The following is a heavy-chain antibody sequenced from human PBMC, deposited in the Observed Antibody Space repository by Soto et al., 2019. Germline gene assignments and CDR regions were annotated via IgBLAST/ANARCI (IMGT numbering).Heavy chain of an antibody. CDR1: GYTFTSYG. D-gene: IGHD3-9*01. V-gene: IGHV1-18*01. CDR3: ARGMWSYDIPPYFQH. CDR2: ISAYNGNT. J-gene: IGHJ1*01. Sequence: GASVKVSCKASGYTFTSYGISWVRQAPGQGLEGMGWISAYNGNTNYAQKLQGRVTMTPDTSTSTAYMELRSLRSDDTAVYSCARGMWSYDIPPYFQHWGQGTLVTVSS.